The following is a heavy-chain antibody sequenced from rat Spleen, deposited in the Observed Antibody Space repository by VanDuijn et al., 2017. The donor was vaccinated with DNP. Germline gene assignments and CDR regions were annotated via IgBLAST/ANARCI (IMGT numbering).Heavy chain of an antibody. Sequence: EVQLVESGGGLVQPGRSMKLSCAASGFTFSSFPMAWVRQAPTKGLEWVATISTSGGSTYYRDSVKGRFTISRDNAKSTLYLQMNSLRSEDTATYYCASWAPIAPISTANYWGQGVMVTVSS. CDR1: GFTFSSFP. J-gene: IGHJ2*01. CDR2: ISTSGGST. V-gene: IGHV5-46*01. D-gene: IGHD1-2*01. CDR3: ASWAPIAPISTANY.